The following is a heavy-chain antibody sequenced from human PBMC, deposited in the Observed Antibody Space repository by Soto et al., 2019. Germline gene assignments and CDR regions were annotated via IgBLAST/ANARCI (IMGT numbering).Heavy chain of an antibody. CDR2: INHSGST. J-gene: IGHJ4*02. Sequence: QVQLQQWGAGLLKPSETLSLTCAVYGGSFSGYYWSWIRQPPGKGLEWIGEINHSGSTNYNPSLKSRVTISVDTSKSQFSLKLSSVTAADTAVYYCARGPPLYCSSTSCYHYFDYWGQGTLVTVSS. D-gene: IGHD2-2*01. V-gene: IGHV4-34*01. CDR3: ARGPPLYCSSTSCYHYFDY. CDR1: GGSFSGYY.